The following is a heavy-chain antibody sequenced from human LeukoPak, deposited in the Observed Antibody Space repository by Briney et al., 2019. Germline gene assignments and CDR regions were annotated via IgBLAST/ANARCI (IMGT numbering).Heavy chain of an antibody. J-gene: IGHJ4*02. CDR1: GGSISSSSYY. Sequence: SETLSLTCTVSGGSISSSSYYWGWIRQPPGKGLEWIGSIYYSGSTYYNPSLKSRVTISVDTSKNQFSLKLSSVTAADTAVYYCARAPGGSYFDYWGQGNLVTVSS. D-gene: IGHD1-26*01. CDR3: ARAPGGSYFDY. V-gene: IGHV4-39*07. CDR2: IYYSGST.